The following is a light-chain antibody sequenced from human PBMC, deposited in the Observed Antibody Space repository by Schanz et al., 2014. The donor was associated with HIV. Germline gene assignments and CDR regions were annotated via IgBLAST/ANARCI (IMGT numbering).Light chain of an antibody. CDR2: DVN. CDR3: SSYTSSSTWV. J-gene: IGLJ3*02. V-gene: IGLV2-14*03. CDR1: SSDVGGYNY. Sequence: QSALTQPASVSGSPGQSITISCTGTSSDVGGYNYVSWYQQHPGKAPKLMIYDVNNRPSGVSNRFSGSKSGNTASLTISGLQADDEADYYCSSYTSSSTWVFGGGTKLTVL.